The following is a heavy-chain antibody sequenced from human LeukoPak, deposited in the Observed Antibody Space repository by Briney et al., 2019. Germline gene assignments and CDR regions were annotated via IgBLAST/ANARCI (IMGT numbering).Heavy chain of an antibody. CDR2: ISSSSSYI. CDR3: ARDLYYYGSGSYGY. CDR1: GGSFSGYY. D-gene: IGHD3-10*01. J-gene: IGHJ4*02. V-gene: IGHV3-21*01. Sequence: ETLSLTCAVYGGSFSGYYWSWIRQAPGKGLEWVSSISSSSSYIYYADSVKGRFTISRDNAKNSLYLQMNSLRAEDTAVYYCARDLYYYGSGSYGYWGQGTLVTVSS.